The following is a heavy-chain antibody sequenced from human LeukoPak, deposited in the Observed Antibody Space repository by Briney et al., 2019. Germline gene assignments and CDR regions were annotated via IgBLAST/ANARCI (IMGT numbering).Heavy chain of an antibody. CDR3: ARHPAYYFDY. CDR1: GGSISSYY. V-gene: IGHV4-4*09. Sequence: SETLSLTCTVSGGSISSYYWSWIRQPPGKGREWIGYIYTSGSTNYSPSLKSRVTISVDTSKNQFSLKLSSVTAADTAVYYCARHPAYYFDYWGQGTLVTVSS. J-gene: IGHJ4*02. CDR2: IYTSGST.